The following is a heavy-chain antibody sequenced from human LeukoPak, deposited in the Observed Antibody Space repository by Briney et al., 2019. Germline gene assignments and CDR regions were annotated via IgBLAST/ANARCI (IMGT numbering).Heavy chain of an antibody. CDR1: GFPFSTFA. Sequence: GGSLRLSCAASGFPFSTFAMTWVRQDSEKGLEWIAGISGKGNGTYYANSLKGRFTISRDNSKNTVYLQMNSLRVDDTATYWCVKRTMXAFDQWGQGVLVIV. CDR3: VKRTMXAFDQ. CDR2: ISGKGNGT. V-gene: IGHV3-23*01. J-gene: IGHJ4*02.